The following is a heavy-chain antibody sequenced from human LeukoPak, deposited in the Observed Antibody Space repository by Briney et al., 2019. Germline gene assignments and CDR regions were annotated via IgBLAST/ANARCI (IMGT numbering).Heavy chain of an antibody. CDR1: GGPISSYY. CDR3: ARHEGYSSSQPFGY. V-gene: IGHV4-59*08. J-gene: IGHJ4*02. CDR2: IYYSGST. D-gene: IGHD6-13*01. Sequence: SETLSLTCTVSGGPISSYYWSWIRQPPGKGLEWIGYIYYSGSTNYNPSLKSRVTISVDTSKNQFSLKLSSVTAADTAVYYCARHEGYSSSQPFGYWGQGTLVTVSS.